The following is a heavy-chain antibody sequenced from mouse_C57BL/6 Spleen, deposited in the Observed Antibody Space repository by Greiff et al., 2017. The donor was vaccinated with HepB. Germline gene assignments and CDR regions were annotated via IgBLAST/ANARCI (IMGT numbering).Heavy chain of an antibody. Sequence: EVQLQESGPGLVKPSQSLSLTCSVTGYSITSGYYWNWIRQFPGNKLEWMGYISYDGSNNYNPSLKNRISITRDTSKNQFFLKLNSVTTEDTATYYCARESKRVFDYWGQGTTLTVSS. D-gene: IGHD2-5*01. CDR3: ARESKRVFDY. CDR1: GYSITSGYY. CDR2: ISYDGSN. J-gene: IGHJ2*01. V-gene: IGHV3-6*01.